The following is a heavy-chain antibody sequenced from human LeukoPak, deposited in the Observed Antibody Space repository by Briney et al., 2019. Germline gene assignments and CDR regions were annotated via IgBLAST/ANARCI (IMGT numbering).Heavy chain of an antibody. Sequence: SETLSLTCTVSGASIRSYYWSWIRQPPGKGLEWIAYMYYSETPNYNPSLKGRVSMSGDTSRNQFSLKLNSVTAADTAVYYCARSYDTNNRQRFDYWGQGILVTVSP. CDR1: GASIRSYY. CDR3: ARSYDTNNRQRFDY. J-gene: IGHJ4*02. D-gene: IGHD3-22*01. V-gene: IGHV4-59*08. CDR2: MYYSETP.